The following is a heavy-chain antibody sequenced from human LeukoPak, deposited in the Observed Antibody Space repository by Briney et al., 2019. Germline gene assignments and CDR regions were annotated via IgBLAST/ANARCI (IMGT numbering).Heavy chain of an antibody. CDR1: GGTFSSYA. CDR3: ARGGTTGNHQPYYYYYMDV. V-gene: IGHV1-69*05. Sequence: ASVKVSCKASGGTFSSYAISWVRQAPGQGLEWMGGIIPIFGTANYAQKFQGRVTITTDESTSTAYMELSSLRSEDTAVYYCARGGTTGNHQPYYYYYMDVWGKGTTVTVSS. CDR2: IIPIFGTA. J-gene: IGHJ6*03. D-gene: IGHD1-1*01.